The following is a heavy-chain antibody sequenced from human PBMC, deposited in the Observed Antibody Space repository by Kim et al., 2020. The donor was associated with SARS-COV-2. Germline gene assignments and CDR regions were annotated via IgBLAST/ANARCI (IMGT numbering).Heavy chain of an antibody. Sequence: GGSLRLSCAASGFTFDDYAMHWVRQAPGKGLEWVSLISGDGGSTYYADSVKGRFTISRDNSKNSLYLQMNSLRTEDTALYYCAKDINIAARFNWFDPWGQGTLVTVPS. J-gene: IGHJ5*02. CDR1: GFTFDDYA. D-gene: IGHD6-6*01. CDR3: AKDINIAARFNWFDP. V-gene: IGHV3-43*02. CDR2: ISGDGGST.